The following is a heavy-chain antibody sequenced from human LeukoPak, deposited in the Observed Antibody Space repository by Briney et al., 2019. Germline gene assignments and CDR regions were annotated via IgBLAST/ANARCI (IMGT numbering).Heavy chain of an antibody. CDR1: GDXVSSNSAA. Sequence: SQTLSLTCAISGDXVSSNSAAWIWIRQSPSRGLKWLASTYYRSKWYNDYAVSVKSRITINPDTSKNQFSLQLNSVTPEDTAVYYCAREGEVGTTWSWFDPWGQGTLVTVSS. CDR3: AREGEVGTTWSWFDP. CDR2: TYYRSKWYN. J-gene: IGHJ5*02. V-gene: IGHV6-1*01. D-gene: IGHD1-26*01.